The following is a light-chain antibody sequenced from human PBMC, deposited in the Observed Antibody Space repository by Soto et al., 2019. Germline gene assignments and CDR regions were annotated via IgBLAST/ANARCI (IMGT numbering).Light chain of an antibody. J-gene: IGKJ1*01. CDR3: QQYNSYS. Sequence: DIQMTQSPSTLSASVGDRVTMICRASQSISSWLAWYQQKPGKAPKLLVYDASSLESGVPSRFSGSGSGTEFTLTISSLQPDDFATYYCQQYNSYSFGQGTKVDIK. V-gene: IGKV1-5*02. CDR2: DAS. CDR1: QSISSW.